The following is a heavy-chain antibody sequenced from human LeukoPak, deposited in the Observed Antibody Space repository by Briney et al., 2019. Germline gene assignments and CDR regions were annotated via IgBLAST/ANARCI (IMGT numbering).Heavy chain of an antibody. V-gene: IGHV3-30*04. CDR2: ISYDGSNK. CDR1: GFTFSSYA. J-gene: IGHJ4*02. CDR3: ARGGLYISSWYGPIDY. D-gene: IGHD6-13*01. Sequence: GGSLRLSCAASGFTFSSYAMNWVRQAPGKGPDWVAPISYDGSNKYYADSVKGRFTISRDNSESTLYLQMNSLRAEDTAVYYCARGGLYISSWYGPIDYWGQGTLVTVSS.